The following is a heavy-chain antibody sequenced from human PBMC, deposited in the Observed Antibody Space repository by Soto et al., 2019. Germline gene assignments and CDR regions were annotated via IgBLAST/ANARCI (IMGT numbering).Heavy chain of an antibody. D-gene: IGHD3-3*01. CDR2: IYYSGST. CDR3: ARHGHRGREWSFDY. CDR1: GGSFSGYY. J-gene: IGHJ4*02. Sequence: SETLSLTCAVYGGSFSGYYWSWIRQPPGKGLEWIGYIYYSGSTNYNPSLKSRVTISVDTSKNQFSLKLSSVTAADTAVYYCARHGHRGREWSFDYWGQGTLVTVSS. V-gene: IGHV4-59*01.